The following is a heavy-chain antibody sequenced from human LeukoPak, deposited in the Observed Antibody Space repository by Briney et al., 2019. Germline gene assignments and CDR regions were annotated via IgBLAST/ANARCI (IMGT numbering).Heavy chain of an antibody. D-gene: IGHD3-3*01. J-gene: IGHJ4*02. Sequence: ASVKVSCKASGYTFTSYYMHWVRQAPGQGLEWMGIINPSGGSTSYAQKFQGRVTITADESTSTAYMELSSLRSEDTAVYYCARAYDFWSGYYFIEFDYWGQGTLVTVSS. CDR3: ARAYDFWSGYYFIEFDY. CDR1: GYTFTSYY. CDR2: INPSGGST. V-gene: IGHV1-46*01.